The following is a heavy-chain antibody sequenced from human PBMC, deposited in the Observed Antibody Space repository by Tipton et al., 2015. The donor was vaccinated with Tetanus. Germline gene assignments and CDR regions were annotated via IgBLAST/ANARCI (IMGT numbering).Heavy chain of an antibody. V-gene: IGHV3-30*18. J-gene: IGHJ6*02. Sequence: SLRLSCAASGFSFSTYGIHWVRQAPGKGLEWVALISYDGINKYYADSVKGRITVSRDNSKNTLYLQMNSLRVEDTAVYYCAKDIYCNAGNCYNNYYGMDVWGQGTSVPVSS. CDR1: GFSFSTYG. CDR3: AKDIYCNAGNCYNNYYGMDV. CDR2: ISYDGINK. D-gene: IGHD2-15*01.